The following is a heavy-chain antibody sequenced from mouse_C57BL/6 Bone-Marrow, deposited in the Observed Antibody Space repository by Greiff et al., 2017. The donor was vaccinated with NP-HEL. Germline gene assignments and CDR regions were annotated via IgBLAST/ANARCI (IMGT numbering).Heavy chain of an antibody. Sequence: QVQLQQPGAELVKPGASVKLSCKASGYTFTSYWMHWVKQRPGQGLEWIGMIHPNSGSTNYNEKFKSKATLTVDKSSSTAYMQLSSLTSEDSAVYYCARGRDGYDGRAWFAYWGQGTLVTVSA. D-gene: IGHD2-2*01. V-gene: IGHV1-64*01. CDR2: IHPNSGST. J-gene: IGHJ3*01. CDR3: ARGRDGYDGRAWFAY. CDR1: GYTFTSYW.